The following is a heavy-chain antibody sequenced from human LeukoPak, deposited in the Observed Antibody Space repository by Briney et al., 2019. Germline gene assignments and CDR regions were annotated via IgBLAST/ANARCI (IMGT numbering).Heavy chain of an antibody. CDR3: ARVYSCSGWCYYYYYFMDV. Sequence: SETLSFTCTASGGSISPYHWAWLRQSPEKGLEWIGYIYDTGVTNYNPSLRGRLSISVDTSKTLFSLYMRSVTAADTAVYYCARVYSCSGWCYYYYYFMDVWGKGTTVTVSS. J-gene: IGHJ6*03. D-gene: IGHD6-19*01. V-gene: IGHV4-59*01. CDR1: GGSISPYH. CDR2: IYDTGVT.